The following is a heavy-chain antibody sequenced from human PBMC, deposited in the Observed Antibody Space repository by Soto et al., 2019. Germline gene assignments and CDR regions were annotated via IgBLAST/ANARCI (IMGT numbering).Heavy chain of an antibody. CDR3: ATQGDCSGGSCN. J-gene: IGHJ4*02. Sequence: GGALRLSCAAPGFTLRSYSMDWGRQAPGKGLEWVSSISSSSSYIYYADSVKGRFTISRDNAKNSLYLQMNSLRAEDTAVYYCATQGDCSGGSCNWGQGTLVTVSS. V-gene: IGHV3-21*01. D-gene: IGHD2-15*01. CDR1: GFTLRSYS. CDR2: ISSSSSYI.